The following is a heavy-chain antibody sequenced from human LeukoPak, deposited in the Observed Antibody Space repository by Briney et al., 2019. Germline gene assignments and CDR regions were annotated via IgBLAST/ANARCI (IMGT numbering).Heavy chain of an antibody. J-gene: IGHJ6*03. D-gene: IGHD2-2*01. CDR1: GGSISSYY. V-gene: IGHV4-59*12. CDR3: ARGFDCSSTSCYPYYYYYMDV. CDR2: IYYSGST. Sequence: PSETLSLTCTVSGGSISSYYWSWIRQPPGKGLEWIGYIYYSGSTNYNPSLKSRVTISVDTSKNQFSLKLSSVTAADTAVYYCARGFDCSSTSCYPYYYYYMDVWGKGTTVTISS.